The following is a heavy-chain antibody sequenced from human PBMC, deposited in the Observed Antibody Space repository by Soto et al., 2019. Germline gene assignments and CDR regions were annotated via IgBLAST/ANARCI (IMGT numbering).Heavy chain of an antibody. CDR2: IDAGNGNT. J-gene: IGHJ5*02. Sequence: ASVKVSCKASGYSFTSYAMHWVRQAPGQGLEWMGWIDAGNGNTKYAQKFQGRVTITRDTSASTAYMELSSLRSEDTAVYYCARGIKYGDHSRWLDPWGPGTLVIVSS. D-gene: IGHD4-17*01. V-gene: IGHV1-3*01. CDR1: GYSFTSYA. CDR3: ARGIKYGDHSRWLDP.